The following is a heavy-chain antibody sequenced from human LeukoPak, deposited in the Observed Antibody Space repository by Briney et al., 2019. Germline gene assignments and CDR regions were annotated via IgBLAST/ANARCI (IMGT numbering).Heavy chain of an antibody. CDR3: AKESSGWNYFDY. Sequence: GGSLRLSCAASGFTFSSYAMNWVRQAPGKGLEWVSAISGTGGSTYYADSVKGRFTISRDNSKNTLYLQMNSLRAEDTAVYYCAKESSGWNYFDYWGPGTLVNVSS. CDR2: ISGTGGST. D-gene: IGHD6-19*01. V-gene: IGHV3-23*01. CDR1: GFTFSSYA. J-gene: IGHJ4*02.